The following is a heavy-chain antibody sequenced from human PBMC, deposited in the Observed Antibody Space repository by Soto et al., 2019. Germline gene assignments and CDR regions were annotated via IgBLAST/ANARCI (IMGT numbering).Heavy chain of an antibody. CDR2: INPNGGYT. CDR1: GYDXXXXX. CDR3: TRXXXDXXXXXXXXPLFDL. J-gene: IGHJ4*02. Sequence: QVQLVQSGAEVKKPGASVKVSCKTSGYDXXXXXMXXVRQAPGQGLEWMGVINPNGGYTRHAQKFQGRVSMTRDTSSKIVYMELSGLTSADXAMYYCTRXXXDXXXXXXXXPLFDLWGQGALVTVSS. V-gene: IGHV1-46*01.